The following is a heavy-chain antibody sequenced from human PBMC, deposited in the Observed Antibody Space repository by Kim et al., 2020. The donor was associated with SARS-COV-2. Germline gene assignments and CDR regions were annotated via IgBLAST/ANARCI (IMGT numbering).Heavy chain of an antibody. CDR1: GGFISGCDYY. CDR3: ARTAYGANWRTFED. CDR2: IFCTGTT. V-gene: IGHV4-30-4*01. Sequence: SETLSLTCTVSGGFISGCDYYWSWIRQSPGKGLEWMGYIFCTGTTHNNPSLKSRLIMSVDTSKNQFSLKLTSGSAADTAVYYCARTAYGANWRTFEDWGHGTLVSVSS. J-gene: IGHJ4*01. D-gene: IGHD3-3*01.